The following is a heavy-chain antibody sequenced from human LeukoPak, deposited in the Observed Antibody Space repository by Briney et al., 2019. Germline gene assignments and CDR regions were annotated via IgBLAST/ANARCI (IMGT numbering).Heavy chain of an antibody. CDR2: IIPIFGRE. CDR3: ASPPGYCSSTSCNGDFDI. V-gene: IGHV1-69*05. CDR1: GGTFSSYA. J-gene: IGHJ3*02. Sequence: SVKVSCKASGGTFSSYAISWVRQAPGQGLEWMGGIIPIFGRENYDQKTQVRVTLTTDESTSTDYMELTSLKSEATDVYYCASPPGYCSSTSCNGDFDIWGKGTMVTVSS. D-gene: IGHD2-2*01.